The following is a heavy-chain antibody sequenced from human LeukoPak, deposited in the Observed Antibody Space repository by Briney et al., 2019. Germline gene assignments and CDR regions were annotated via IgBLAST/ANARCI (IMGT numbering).Heavy chain of an antibody. D-gene: IGHD3-3*01. J-gene: IGHJ6*03. CDR2: IDYSGST. V-gene: IGHV4-39*01. Sequence: IPSETLSLTCTVSGGSISSSSYYWGWIRQPPGKGLEWIGSIDYSGSTYYNPSLKSPITISVDTSKNQFSLKLSSVTAADTAVYYCAREFSDFWSGYTYYYYMDVWGKGTTVTVSS. CDR1: GGSISSSSYY. CDR3: AREFSDFWSGYTYYYYMDV.